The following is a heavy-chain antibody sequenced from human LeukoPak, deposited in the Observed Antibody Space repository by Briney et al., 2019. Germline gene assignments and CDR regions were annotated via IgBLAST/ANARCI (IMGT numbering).Heavy chain of an antibody. V-gene: IGHV3-23*01. CDR1: GFTFSSYA. J-gene: IGHJ6*02. CDR2: FSGSSSKT. CDR3: ARDMTFYGMDV. Sequence: GGSLRLSCAASGFTFSSYAMSWVRQAPGKGLEWVSTFSGSSSKTYYAESVKGRFTISRHNSKNTVYLQMNSLRPEDTAVYYCARDMTFYGMDVWGQGTTVTVSS.